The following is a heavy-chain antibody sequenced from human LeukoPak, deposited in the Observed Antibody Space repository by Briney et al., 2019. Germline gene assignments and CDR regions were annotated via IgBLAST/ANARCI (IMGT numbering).Heavy chain of an antibody. CDR2: INPNSGGT. CDR3: ARERRIAAAGGSFNY. V-gene: IGHV1-2*02. J-gene: IGHJ4*02. D-gene: IGHD6-13*01. Sequence: ASVKVSCRASGYTFTGYYMHWVRQAPGQGLEWMGWINPNSGGTNYAQKFQGRVTMTRDTSISTAYMELSRLRSDDTAVYYCARERRIAAAGGSFNYWGQGTLVTVSS. CDR1: GYTFTGYY.